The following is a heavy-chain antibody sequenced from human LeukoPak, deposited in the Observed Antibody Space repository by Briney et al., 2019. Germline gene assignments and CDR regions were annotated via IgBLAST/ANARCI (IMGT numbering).Heavy chain of an antibody. CDR1: GYTFTSYG. V-gene: IGHV1-18*01. D-gene: IGHD3-3*01. CDR2: ISAYNGNT. CDR3: AREIDFWSCYSH. Sequence: ASVKVSCKASGYTFTSYGLSWVRRAPGQGLEWMGWISAYNGNTNYAQKLQGRVTMTTDTSTSTAYMELRSLRSDDTAVYYCAREIDFWSCYSHWGQGTLVTVSS. J-gene: IGHJ4*02.